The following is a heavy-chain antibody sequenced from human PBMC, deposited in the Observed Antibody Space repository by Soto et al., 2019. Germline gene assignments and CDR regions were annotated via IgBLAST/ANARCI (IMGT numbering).Heavy chain of an antibody. CDR2: ISYDGSNK. CDR1: GFTFSSYA. CDR3: ASLTPSIAAACINVSFDY. Sequence: QVQLVESGGGVVQPGRSLRLSCAASGFTFSSYAMHWVRQAPGKGLEWVAVISYDGSNKYYADSVKGRFTISRDNSKNTLYLQMNSLRAEDTAVYYCASLTPSIAAACINVSFDYWGQGTLVTVSS. D-gene: IGHD6-13*01. J-gene: IGHJ4*02. V-gene: IGHV3-30-3*01.